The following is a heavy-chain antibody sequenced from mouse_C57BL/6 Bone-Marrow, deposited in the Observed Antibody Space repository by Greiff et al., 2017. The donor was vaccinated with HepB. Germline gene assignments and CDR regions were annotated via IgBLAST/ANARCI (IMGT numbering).Heavy chain of an antibody. D-gene: IGHD1-1*01. Sequence: EVKLMESGPELVKPGASVKISCKASGYSFTGYYMHWVKQSHGNILDWIGYIYPYNGVSSYNQKFKGKATLTVDKSSSTAYMELRSLTSEDSAVYYCARTYGSSYSWYFDVWGTGTTVTVSS. CDR1: GYSFTGYY. CDR3: ARTYGSSYSWYFDV. V-gene: IGHV1-31*01. CDR2: IYPYNGVS. J-gene: IGHJ1*03.